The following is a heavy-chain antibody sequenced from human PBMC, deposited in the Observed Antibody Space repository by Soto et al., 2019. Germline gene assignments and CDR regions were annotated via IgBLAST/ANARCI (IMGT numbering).Heavy chain of an antibody. CDR2: ISAYNGNT. CDR3: ARPQNDNLTDYYTNYFEP. V-gene: IGHV1-18*01. Sequence: ASVKVSCKASGYIFTNYGLTWARQAPGQGPEWVGWISAYNGNTHYAQKLQGRVAMTTDTSTSTAYMELRSLSSDDTAVYYCARPQNDNLTDYYTNYFEPWGQGTPVTLSS. CDR1: GYIFTNYG. J-gene: IGHJ5*02. D-gene: IGHD3-9*01.